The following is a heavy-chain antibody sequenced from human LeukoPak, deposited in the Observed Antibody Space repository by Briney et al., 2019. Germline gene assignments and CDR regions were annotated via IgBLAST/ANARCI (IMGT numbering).Heavy chain of an antibody. CDR1: GGSFSGYY. D-gene: IGHD6-6*01. Sequence: PSETLSLTCAVYGGSFSGYYWSWIRQPPGKGLEWIGEINHSGSTNYNPSLKSRVTISVDTPKNQFSLKLSSVTAADTAVYYCARGPASLIHTWGQGTLVTVPS. V-gene: IGHV4-34*01. J-gene: IGHJ5*01. CDR2: INHSGST. CDR3: ARGPASLIHT.